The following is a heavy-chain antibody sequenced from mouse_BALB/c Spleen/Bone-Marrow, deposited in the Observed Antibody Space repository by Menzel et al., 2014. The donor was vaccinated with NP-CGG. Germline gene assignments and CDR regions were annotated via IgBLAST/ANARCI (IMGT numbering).Heavy chain of an antibody. V-gene: IGHV5-6-5*01. Sequence: EVQLVESGGGLVKPGGSLKLSCAASGFTFSSYAMSWVRQTPEKRLEWVASIGSGGSTYYPDSVKGRFTISRDNARNILYLQMSSLRSEDTAMYCCARGYDGYYGFAYWGQGTLVTVSA. CDR2: IGSGGST. CDR1: GFTFSSYA. CDR3: ARGYDGYYGFAY. J-gene: IGHJ3*01. D-gene: IGHD2-3*01.